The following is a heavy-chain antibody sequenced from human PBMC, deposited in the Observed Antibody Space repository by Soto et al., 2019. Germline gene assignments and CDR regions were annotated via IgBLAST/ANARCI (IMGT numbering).Heavy chain of an antibody. J-gene: IGHJ4*02. CDR1: GFTFSSIG. D-gene: IGHD2-21*01. Sequence: PGGSLRLSCAASGFTFSSIGMHWGRQAPGKGLEWVAVIWYDGSNQYYADSVKGRFTISRDNSKNTLYLQMNSLRAEDTAVYYCARDRNKLCLEYWGQGP. CDR2: IWYDGSNQ. CDR3: ARDRNKLCLEY. V-gene: IGHV3-33*01.